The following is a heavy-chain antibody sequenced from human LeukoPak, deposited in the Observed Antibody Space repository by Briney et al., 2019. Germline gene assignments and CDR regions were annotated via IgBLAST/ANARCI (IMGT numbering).Heavy chain of an antibody. J-gene: IGHJ5*02. CDR1: GFTFSSYP. D-gene: IGHD2-15*01. Sequence: QPGGSLRLSCAASGFTFSSYPMSWVRQAPGKGLEWVSAISGSGGGTYYADSVKGRFTISRDNSKNTLYLQMNSLRAEDTAVYYCAKAHCSGGSCYWFDPWGQGTLVTVSS. CDR2: ISGSGGGT. V-gene: IGHV3-23*01. CDR3: AKAHCSGGSCYWFDP.